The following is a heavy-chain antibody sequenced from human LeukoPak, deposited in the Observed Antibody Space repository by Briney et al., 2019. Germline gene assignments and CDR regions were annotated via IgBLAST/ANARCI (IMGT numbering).Heavy chain of an antibody. Sequence: SQTLSLTFAISGDSVSSNSATWIWIRQSPSRGLEWLGRTYYRSKWYNDYAVSLQGRISVNPDTSKNQFSLQLNSVTPEDTALYYCARAPHGSGCDYWGQGTLVTVSS. CDR2: TYYRSKWYN. CDR1: GDSVSSNSAT. V-gene: IGHV6-1*01. CDR3: ARAPHGSGCDY. J-gene: IGHJ4*02. D-gene: IGHD6-19*01.